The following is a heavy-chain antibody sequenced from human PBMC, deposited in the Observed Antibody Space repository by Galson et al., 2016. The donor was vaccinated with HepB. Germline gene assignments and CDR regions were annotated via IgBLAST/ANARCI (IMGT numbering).Heavy chain of an antibody. CDR3: ARDLVVTRNYYYYHYMDV. D-gene: IGHD3-22*01. CDR2: IYSGDYT. V-gene: IGHV3-53*01. J-gene: IGHJ6*03. Sequence: SLRLSCAPSGFSVSNNYMNWVRQAPGKGLEWVSVIYSGDYTYYADSVQGRFTISRDISQNTLYLQMNRLRSEDTAVYYGARDLVVTRNYYYYHYMDVWGKGTTVTVSS. CDR1: GFSVSNNY.